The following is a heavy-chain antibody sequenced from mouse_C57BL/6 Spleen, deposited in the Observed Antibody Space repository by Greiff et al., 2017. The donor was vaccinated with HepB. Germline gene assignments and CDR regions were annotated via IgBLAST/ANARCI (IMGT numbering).Heavy chain of an antibody. D-gene: IGHD2-2*01. Sequence: DVKLVESGGGLVKPGGSLKLSCAASGFTFSSYAMSWVRQTPEKRLEWVATISDGGSYTYYPDNVKGRFTISRDNAKNNLYLQMSHLKSEDTAMYYCARDGDYYGYDEAVYAMDYWGQGTSVTVSS. CDR3: ARDGDYYGYDEAVYAMDY. J-gene: IGHJ4*01. CDR2: ISDGGSYT. V-gene: IGHV5-4*01. CDR1: GFTFSSYA.